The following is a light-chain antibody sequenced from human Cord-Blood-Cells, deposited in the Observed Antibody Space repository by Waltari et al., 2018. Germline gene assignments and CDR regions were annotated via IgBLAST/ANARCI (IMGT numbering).Light chain of an antibody. Sequence: DIQMTQSPSSLSASVGDRVTITCRASQSISSYLNWYQQKQGKAPKLLIYAASSLQSGVPARFSGRGTGTDFTLTISSLQPEDCATYYCQQSYSTPYTFGQGTKLEIK. CDR1: QSISSY. J-gene: IGKJ2*01. V-gene: IGKV1-39*01. CDR2: AAS. CDR3: QQSYSTPYT.